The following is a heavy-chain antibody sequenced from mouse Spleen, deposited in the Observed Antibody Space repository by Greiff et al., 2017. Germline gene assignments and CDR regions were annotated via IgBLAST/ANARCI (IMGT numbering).Heavy chain of an antibody. CDR1: GYSFTGYF. Sequence: EVQGVESGPELVKPGDSVKISCKASGYSFTGYFMNWVMQSHGKSLEWIGRINPYNGDTFYNQKFKGKATLTVDKSSSTAHMELRSLTSEDSAVYYCARGGLLGRFDYWGQGTTLTVSS. CDR2: INPYNGDT. V-gene: IGHV1-20*01. D-gene: IGHD4-1*01. J-gene: IGHJ2*01. CDR3: ARGGLLGRFDY.